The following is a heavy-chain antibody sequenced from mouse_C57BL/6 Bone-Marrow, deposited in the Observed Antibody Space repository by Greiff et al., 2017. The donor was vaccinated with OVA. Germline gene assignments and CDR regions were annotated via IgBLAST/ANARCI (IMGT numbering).Heavy chain of an antibody. CDR3: ARWRLPFAY. CDR2: IDPSGSYT. Sequence: QVQLQQPGAELVMPGASVKLSCKASGYTFTSYWMHWVKQRPGQGLEWIGVIDPSGSYTNYNQKFKGKSTLTVDKSSSTADMQLSSLTSDDAAVYYCARWRLPFAYWGQGTLVTVSA. V-gene: IGHV1-69*01. J-gene: IGHJ3*01. CDR1: GYTFTSYW.